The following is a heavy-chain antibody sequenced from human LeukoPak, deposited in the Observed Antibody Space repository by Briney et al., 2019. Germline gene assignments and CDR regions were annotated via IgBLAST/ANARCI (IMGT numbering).Heavy chain of an antibody. V-gene: IGHV1-2*06. J-gene: IGHJ4*02. Sequence: ASVKVSCKASGYIFTDYSMHWVRQAPGQGLEWMGRITPNSGGTNYAQKFQGRVTMTRDTSISTAYMELSSLRSDDTAVYYCAGPLGDTAMVDNSWGQGTLVTVSS. CDR3: AGPLGDTAMVDNS. CDR1: GYIFTDYS. D-gene: IGHD5-18*01. CDR2: ITPNSGGT.